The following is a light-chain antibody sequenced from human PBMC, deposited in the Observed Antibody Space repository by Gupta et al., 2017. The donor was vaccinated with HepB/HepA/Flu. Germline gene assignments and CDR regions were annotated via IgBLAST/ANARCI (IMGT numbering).Light chain of an antibody. V-gene: IGKV1-39*01. CDR2: SAS. CDR1: QTMSSF. CDR3: QQSHSMPLT. Sequence: DIQMTQSPSSLSASVGDRVTITCRASQTMSSFLNWYQQKPGKAPNLLIYSASNLQSGVPSRFSGSGSATDFTLTINSLQPEDFATYYCQQSHSMPLTFGGGTKV. J-gene: IGKJ4*01.